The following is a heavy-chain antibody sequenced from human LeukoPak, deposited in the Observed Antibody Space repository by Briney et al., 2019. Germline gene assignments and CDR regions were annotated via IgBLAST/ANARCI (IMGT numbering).Heavy chain of an antibody. V-gene: IGHV1-2*02. CDR3: ARDEASYYGSGSYFDY. D-gene: IGHD3-10*01. Sequence: PGASVKVSCKASGYTFTGYYIHWVRQAPGQGLEWMGWINPNSGGTNYPQKFQGRVTMTRDTSISTAYMELSRLRSDDTAVYYCARDEASYYGSGSYFDYRGQGTLVTVSS. J-gene: IGHJ4*02. CDR2: INPNSGGT. CDR1: GYTFTGYY.